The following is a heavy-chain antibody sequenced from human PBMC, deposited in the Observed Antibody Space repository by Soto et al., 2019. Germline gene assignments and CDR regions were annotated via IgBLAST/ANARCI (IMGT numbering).Heavy chain of an antibody. J-gene: IGHJ4*02. D-gene: IGHD3-10*01. CDR3: ARQRGHYFDY. Sequence: SETLSLTCTVSGGSISSYYWSWIRQPPGKGLEWIGYIDYRGSTNYNPSLKRRVTISVDTSKNKFSLKLSSVTAADTAVDYCARQRGHYFDYWGQGTLVTVSS. V-gene: IGHV4-59*01. CDR2: IDYRGST. CDR1: GGSISSYY.